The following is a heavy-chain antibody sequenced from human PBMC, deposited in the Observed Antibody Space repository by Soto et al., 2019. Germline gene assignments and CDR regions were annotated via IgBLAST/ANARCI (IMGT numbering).Heavy chain of an antibody. D-gene: IGHD3-22*01. CDR3: ARAGFTMIVVPGAFDI. CDR1: GCSISSYY. Sequence: SETLSLTCTVSGCSISSYYWSWIRQPPGKGLEWIGYIYYSGSTNYNPSLKSRVTISVDTSKNQFSLKLSSVTAADTAVYYCARAGFTMIVVPGAFDIWGQATMVTVSS. J-gene: IGHJ3*02. V-gene: IGHV4-59*01. CDR2: IYYSGST.